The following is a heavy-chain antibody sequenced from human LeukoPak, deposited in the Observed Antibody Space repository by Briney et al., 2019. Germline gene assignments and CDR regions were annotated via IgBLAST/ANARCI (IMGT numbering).Heavy chain of an antibody. CDR1: GFTFSSYS. V-gene: IGHV3-21*01. Sequence: GGSLRLSCAASGFTFSSYSMNWVRQAPGKGLEWVSSISSSSSYIYYADSMKGRFTISRDNAKNSLYLQMSSLRAEDTAVYYCARGCMGTAAGTHFDYWGQGTLVTVSS. CDR3: ARGCMGTAAGTHFDY. J-gene: IGHJ4*02. D-gene: IGHD6-13*01. CDR2: ISSSSSYI.